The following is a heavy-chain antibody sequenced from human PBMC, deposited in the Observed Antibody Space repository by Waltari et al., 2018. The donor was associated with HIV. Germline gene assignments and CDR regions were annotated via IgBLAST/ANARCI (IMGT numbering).Heavy chain of an antibody. J-gene: IGHJ4*02. CDR2: ISAYNGNT. CDR3: ARATGLLLVDC. Sequence: QVQLVQSGAEVQRPGASVKVSCKASGYTFTTYGINWVRQAPGQGLEWMGWISAYNGNTKYAQNLQGRVTMTTDTSTTTAYMELRSLRSDDTAVYYCARATGLLLVDCWGQGTLVTVSS. D-gene: IGHD2-21*02. CDR1: GYTFTTYG. V-gene: IGHV1-18*01.